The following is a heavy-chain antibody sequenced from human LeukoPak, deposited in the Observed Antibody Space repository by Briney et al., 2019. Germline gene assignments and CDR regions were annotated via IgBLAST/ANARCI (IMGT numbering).Heavy chain of an antibody. J-gene: IGHJ4*02. D-gene: IGHD3-22*01. CDR2: IYTSGST. CDR3: ARVGHYYDSRRVDY. V-gene: IGHV4-61*02. Sequence: PSETLSLTCTVSGGSISSGSYYWSWIRQPAGKGLEWIGRIYTSGSTNYNPSLKSRVTISVDTSKNQFSLKLSSVTAADTAVYYCARVGHYYDSRRVDYWGQGTLVTVSS. CDR1: GGSISSGSYY.